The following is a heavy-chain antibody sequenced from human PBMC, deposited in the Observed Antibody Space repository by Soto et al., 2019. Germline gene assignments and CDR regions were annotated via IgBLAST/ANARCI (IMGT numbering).Heavy chain of an antibody. Sequence: QVQLVHSGAEVKKPGSSVKVSCKASGGTFSSYAISWVRQAPGQGLEWMGGIIPIFGTANYVQKFQGRVTITADESTSTAYMELSSLRSEDTDVYYCARAGFPIDYYDSSGYYWGYFYYWGQGAMVTVSS. CDR1: GGTFSSYA. V-gene: IGHV1-69*01. CDR3: ARAGFPIDYYDSSGYYWGYFYY. D-gene: IGHD3-22*01. CDR2: IIPIFGTA. J-gene: IGHJ4*02.